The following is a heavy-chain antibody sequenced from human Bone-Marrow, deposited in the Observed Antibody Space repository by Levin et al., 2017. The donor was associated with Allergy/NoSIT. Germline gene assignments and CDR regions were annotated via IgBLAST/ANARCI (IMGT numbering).Heavy chain of an antibody. CDR2: IHYGGTT. CDR3: ARSGHFTIFGVVHPYYFDY. CDR1: GDSISSENYY. J-gene: IGHJ4*02. Sequence: ASETLSLTCTVSGDSISSENYYWGWIRQPPGKGLEWIGSIHYGGTTYYKPSLTRRVTISVDTSNNQFSLKLSSVTAADTAVYYCARSGHFTIFGVVHPYYFDYWGQGSLVAVSS. D-gene: IGHD3-3*01. V-gene: IGHV4-39*01.